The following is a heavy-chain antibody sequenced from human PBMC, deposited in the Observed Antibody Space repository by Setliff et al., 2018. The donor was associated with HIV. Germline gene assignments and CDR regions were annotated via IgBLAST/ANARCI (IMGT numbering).Heavy chain of an antibody. D-gene: IGHD6-13*01. CDR2: INHSGDT. J-gene: IGHJ6*03. CDR3: ARHRDPPGSRWIYYYYYMDL. V-gene: IGHV4-39*01. CDR1: GASIISASHY. Sequence: PSETLSLTCTVSGASIISASHYWAWIRQPPGKGLEWIGSINHSGDTYYTPSLTSRVTVSVDTSKNQFSLRLSSVTAADTGVYYSARHRDPPGSRWIYYYYYMDLWGEGTTVTVS.